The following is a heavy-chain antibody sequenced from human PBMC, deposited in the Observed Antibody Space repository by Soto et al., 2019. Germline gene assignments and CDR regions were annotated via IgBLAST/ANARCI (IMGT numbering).Heavy chain of an antibody. J-gene: IGHJ4*02. CDR2: INHSGST. V-gene: IGHV4-34*01. Sequence: ASETLSLTCAVYGGSFSGYYWSWIRQPPGKGLEWIGEINHSGSTNYNPSLKSRVTISVDTSKNQFSLKLSSVTAADTAVYYCARAPGVTGTTFPFDYWGQGTLVTVSS. CDR3: ARAPGVTGTTFPFDY. D-gene: IGHD1-7*01. CDR1: GGSFSGYY.